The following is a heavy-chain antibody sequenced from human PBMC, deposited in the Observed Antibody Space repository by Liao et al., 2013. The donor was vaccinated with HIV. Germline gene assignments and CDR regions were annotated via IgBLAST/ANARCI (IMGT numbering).Heavy chain of an antibody. J-gene: IGHJ4*02. Sequence: QVQLQESGPGLVKPSETLSLTCTVSGDSITSIDYYWGWIRQPPGKGLEWIGYIYYSGIPYSTPSLTRRVTLSLDTSNNQFSLKLSSVTTADSAIYFCARGRVVPAAIRAKYFDYWGQGSWVTVSS. CDR1: GDSITSIDYY. CDR2: IYYSGIP. CDR3: ARGRVVPAAIRAKYFDY. V-gene: IGHV4-39*07. D-gene: IGHD2-2*02.